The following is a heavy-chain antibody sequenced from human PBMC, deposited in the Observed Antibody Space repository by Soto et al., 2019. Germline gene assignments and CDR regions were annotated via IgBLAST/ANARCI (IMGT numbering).Heavy chain of an antibody. V-gene: IGHV4-34*01. CDR2: INHSGST. D-gene: IGHD6-19*01. Sequence: QVQLQQWGAGLLKPSETLSITCAVYGGSFSGYYWSWIRQPPGKGLEWIGEINHSGSTNYNPSLKSRVTISVDTSKNQFSLKLSSVTAADTAVYYCASPTYSSGSDYWGQGTLVTVSS. J-gene: IGHJ4*02. CDR3: ASPTYSSGSDY. CDR1: GGSFSGYY.